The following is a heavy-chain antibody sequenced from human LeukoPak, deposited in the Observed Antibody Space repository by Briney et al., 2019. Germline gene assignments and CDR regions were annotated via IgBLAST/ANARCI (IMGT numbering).Heavy chain of an antibody. CDR3: ARGPLQCSGGSCYRPHNWFDP. CDR1: GGSISSYY. D-gene: IGHD2-15*01. CDR2: INHSGST. J-gene: IGHJ5*02. Sequence: KPSETLSLTCTVSGGSISSYYWSWIRQPPGKGLEWIGEINHSGSTNYNPSLKSRVTISVDTSKNQFSLKLSSVTAADTAVYYCARGPLQCSGGSCYRPHNWFDPWGQGTLVTVSS. V-gene: IGHV4-34*01.